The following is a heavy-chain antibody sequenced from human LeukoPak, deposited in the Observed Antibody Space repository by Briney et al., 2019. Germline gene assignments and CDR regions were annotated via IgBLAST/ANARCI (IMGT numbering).Heavy chain of an antibody. D-gene: IGHD3-22*01. CDR2: MNPNSGNT. J-gene: IGHJ3*02. CDR3: AIPYYYDSSGYYHLDAFDI. CDR1: GYTFTSYD. V-gene: IGHV1-8*01. Sequence: ASVKVSCKASGYTFTSYDINWVRQATGQGLEWMGWMNPNSGNTGYAQKFQGRVTMTRNTSISTAYMELSSLRSEDTAVYYCAIPYYYDSSGYYHLDAFDIWGQGTMVTVSS.